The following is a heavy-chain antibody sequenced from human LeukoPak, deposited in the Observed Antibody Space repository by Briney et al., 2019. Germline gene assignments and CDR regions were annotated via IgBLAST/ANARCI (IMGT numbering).Heavy chain of an antibody. CDR3: VRDYYGSGTYQGNYYYGMDV. CDR2: ISGSGDDT. V-gene: IGHV3-23*01. CDR1: GFTFSSYA. D-gene: IGHD3-10*01. J-gene: IGHJ6*02. Sequence: GGSLRLSCAASGFTFSSYAMSWVRQAPGKGLEWVSGISGSGDDTYYTDSVKGRFTISRDNSNNTMYLQMNNLISEDTAVYFCVRDYYGSGTYQGNYYYGMDVWGHGTTVTVSS.